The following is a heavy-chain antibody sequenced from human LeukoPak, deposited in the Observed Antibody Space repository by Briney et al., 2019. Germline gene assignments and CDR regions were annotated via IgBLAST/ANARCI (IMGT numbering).Heavy chain of an antibody. CDR1: GFTFSSFG. Sequence: PGGSLRLSCAASGFTFSSFGMHWVRQTPGKGLEWVAVTSFDGSNKYYADSVKGRFTISRDNSKNTLYLQMNSLRAEDTAVYFCAKDKGIYYYGMDVWGRGTTVTVSS. CDR3: AKDKGIYYYGMDV. CDR2: TSFDGSNK. V-gene: IGHV3-30*18. D-gene: IGHD6-13*01. J-gene: IGHJ6*02.